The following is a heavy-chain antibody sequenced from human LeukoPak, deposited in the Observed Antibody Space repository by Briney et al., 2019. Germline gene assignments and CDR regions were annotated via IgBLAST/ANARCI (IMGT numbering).Heavy chain of an antibody. D-gene: IGHD6-19*01. Sequence: GGSLRLSCAASGFTFSSYAMHWVRQAPGKGLEWVAVISYDGSNKYYADSVKGRFTISRDNSKNTLYLQMNTLRAEDTAVYYCARMGWGYYMDVWGKGTTVTVSS. CDR2: ISYDGSNK. CDR3: ARMGWGYYMDV. CDR1: GFTFSSYA. V-gene: IGHV3-30*04. J-gene: IGHJ6*03.